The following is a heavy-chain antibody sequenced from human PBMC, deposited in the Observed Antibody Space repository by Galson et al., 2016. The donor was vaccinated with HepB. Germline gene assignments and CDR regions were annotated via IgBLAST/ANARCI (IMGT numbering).Heavy chain of an antibody. CDR3: ARVRHKYYFYYMDV. CDR1: GYSFSSYG. J-gene: IGHJ6*03. CDR2: ISGYSGTT. V-gene: IGHV1-18*04. D-gene: IGHD3-16*01. Sequence: SVKVSCKASGYSFSSYGITWVRQAPGQGLEWMGSISGYSGTTDYAQEPQGRVSMTRDTSTSTAYMELRSLTSDDTAVYYCARVRHKYYFYYMDVWGKGTTVTVSS.